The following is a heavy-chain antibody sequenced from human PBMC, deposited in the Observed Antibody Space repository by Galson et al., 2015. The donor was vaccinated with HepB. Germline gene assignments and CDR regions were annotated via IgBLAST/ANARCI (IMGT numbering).Heavy chain of an antibody. CDR1: GFIFGSYA. Sequence: SLRLSCAASGFIFGSYAMSWVRQAPGKGLEWVSSISGTGSRTEYADSVKGRFTISRDNSRKTLYLQMNSLRAADTAVYYCARDRDSRYRSSFEKRTYSWVDPWGQGTLVIVSS. V-gene: IGHV3-23*01. J-gene: IGHJ5*02. CDR2: ISGTGSRT. CDR3: ARDRDSRYRSSFEKRTYSWVDP. D-gene: IGHD5-24*01.